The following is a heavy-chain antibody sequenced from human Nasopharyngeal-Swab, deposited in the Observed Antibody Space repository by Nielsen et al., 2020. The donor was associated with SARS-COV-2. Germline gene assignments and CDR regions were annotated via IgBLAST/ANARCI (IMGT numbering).Heavy chain of an antibody. CDR2: ICSSGSIK. CDR1: AFSFSSFE. V-gene: IGHV3-48*03. Sequence: GESLKISCAASAFSFSSFEVNWVRQAPGKGLEWVSYICSSGSIKYYADSVKGRFTISRDNSRNSLYLQMDRLKGEDTGVYYCAGRGISVSGDYYYYMDVWGKGTPVTVSS. D-gene: IGHD3-3*02. CDR3: AGRGISVSGDYYYYMDV. J-gene: IGHJ6*03.